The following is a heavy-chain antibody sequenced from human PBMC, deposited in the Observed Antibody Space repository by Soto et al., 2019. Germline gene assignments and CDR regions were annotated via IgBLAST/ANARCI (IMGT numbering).Heavy chain of an antibody. J-gene: IGHJ4*02. CDR2: IWYDGSNK. CDR1: GFTFSSYG. Sequence: QVQLVESGGGVVQPGRSLRLSCAASGFTFSSYGMHWVRQAPGKGLEWVAGIWYDGSNKYYADSVKGRFTISRDNSKNTLYLQMNSLRAEDTAVYYCARDQGRGYSYGFDYWGQGTLVTVSS. V-gene: IGHV3-33*01. D-gene: IGHD5-18*01. CDR3: ARDQGRGYSYGFDY.